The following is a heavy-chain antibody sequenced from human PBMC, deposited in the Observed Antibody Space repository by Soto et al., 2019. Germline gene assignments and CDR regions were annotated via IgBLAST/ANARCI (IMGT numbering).Heavy chain of an antibody. D-gene: IGHD4-17*01. J-gene: IGHJ5*02. Sequence: QVQLVQSGAEVKKPGASVKVSCKASGYTFTSYDINWVRQATGQGLEWMGWMNPNSGNTGYAQKFQGRVTMTRNTSISTAYMELRSLRSEDTAVYYCARVDYGDYDNWFDPWGQGTLVTVSS. CDR2: MNPNSGNT. CDR3: ARVDYGDYDNWFDP. V-gene: IGHV1-8*01. CDR1: GYTFTSYD.